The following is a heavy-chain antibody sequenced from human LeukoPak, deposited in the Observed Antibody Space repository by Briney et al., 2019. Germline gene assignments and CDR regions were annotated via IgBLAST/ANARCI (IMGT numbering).Heavy chain of an antibody. D-gene: IGHD6-19*01. CDR1: GGSISSYY. Sequence: SETLSLTCTVSGGSISSYYWSWIRQPPGKGLEWIGYIYYSGSTNYNPSLKSRVTISVDTSKNQFSLKLSSVTATVTAVYYCARGPDSSGWYRYYYYYMDVWGKGTTVTVSS. CDR3: ARGPDSSGWYRYYYYYMDV. J-gene: IGHJ6*03. CDR2: IYYSGST. V-gene: IGHV4-59*01.